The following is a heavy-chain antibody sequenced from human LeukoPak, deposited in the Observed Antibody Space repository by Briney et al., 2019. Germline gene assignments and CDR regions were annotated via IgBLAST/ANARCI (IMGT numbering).Heavy chain of an antibody. Sequence: SETLSLTCTVSGGSISSYYWSWIRQHPGKGLEWIGYIYYSGSTYYNPSLKSRVTISVDTSKNQFSLKLSSVTAADTAVYYCARARRGKGYLDPWGQGTLVTVSS. J-gene: IGHJ5*02. CDR2: IYYSGST. CDR3: ARARRGKGYLDP. V-gene: IGHV4-59*06. CDR1: GGSISSYY. D-gene: IGHD2-15*01.